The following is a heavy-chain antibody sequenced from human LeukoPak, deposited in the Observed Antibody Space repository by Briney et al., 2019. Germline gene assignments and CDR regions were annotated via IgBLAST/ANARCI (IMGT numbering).Heavy chain of an antibody. CDR3: ARDPGDVSTYDY. CDR2: IYYSGST. D-gene: IGHD5/OR15-5a*01. CDR1: GGSISSSSYY. V-gene: IGHV4-39*07. J-gene: IGHJ4*02. Sequence: SSETLSLTCTVSGGSISSSSYYWGWIRQPPGKGLEWIGSIYYSGSTYYNPSLKSRVTISVDTSKNQFSLKLSSVTAADTAVYYCARDPGDVSTYDYWGQGTLVTVSS.